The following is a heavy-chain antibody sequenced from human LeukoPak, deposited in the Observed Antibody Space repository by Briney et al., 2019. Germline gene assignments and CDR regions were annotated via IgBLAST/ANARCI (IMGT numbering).Heavy chain of an antibody. Sequence: ASVKVSCKVSGYTLTELSMRSVRQAPGKGLEWRGGFYPEDGETIYAQKFQGRVTMTEDTSTDTAYMELSSLRSEDTAVYYCATGRLDCSSTSCSNYFDYWGQGTLSPSPQ. CDR1: GYTLTELS. CDR3: ATGRLDCSSTSCSNYFDY. V-gene: IGHV1-24*01. J-gene: IGHJ4*02. CDR2: FYPEDGET. D-gene: IGHD2-2*01.